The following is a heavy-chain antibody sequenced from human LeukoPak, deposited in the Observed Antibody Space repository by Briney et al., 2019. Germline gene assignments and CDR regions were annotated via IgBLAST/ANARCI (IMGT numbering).Heavy chain of an antibody. D-gene: IGHD4-23*01. CDR3: AKEDGGHSQIDY. CDR2: ISYDGSNK. V-gene: IGHV3-30-3*01. Sequence: PGGSLRLSCAASGFTFSNYAIHWVRQAPGKGLEWVALISYDGSNKYYADSVKGRFTISRDNSKNTVYLQMNRLSSEDTALYLCAKEDGGHSQIDYWGQGILVTVSS. J-gene: IGHJ4*02. CDR1: GFTFSNYA.